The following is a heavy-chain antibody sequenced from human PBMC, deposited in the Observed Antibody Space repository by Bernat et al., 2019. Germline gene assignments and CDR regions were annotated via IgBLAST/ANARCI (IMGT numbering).Heavy chain of an antibody. J-gene: IGHJ3*01. CDR3: AKAVGSRDGYNLDAFDV. CDR2: LYSGGTT. V-gene: IGHV3-53*02. Sequence: EVQLVETGGGLIQPGRSLRLSCAASGLTVSTNYMSWVRQAPGKGLEWVSVLYSGGTTYYADSVKGRFTMSGDNSKNTLYLQMGGLRAEDTAVYYCAKAVGSRDGYNLDAFDVWGKGAMDTVSS. CDR1: GLTVSTNY. D-gene: IGHD5-24*01.